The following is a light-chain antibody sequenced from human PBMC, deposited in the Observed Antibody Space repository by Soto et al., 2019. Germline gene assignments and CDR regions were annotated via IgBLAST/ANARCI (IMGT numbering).Light chain of an antibody. Sequence: QSVLTQPPSVSGAPGQRVTISGTGSSSNIGTGYDVHWYQQLPGTAPKLLIYGNTNRPSGVPDRVSGSKSGTSASLAITGLQAEDEADYYCQSYDSSLSGYVFGTGTKVTVL. J-gene: IGLJ1*01. CDR3: QSYDSSLSGYV. CDR2: GNT. V-gene: IGLV1-40*01. CDR1: SSNIGTGYD.